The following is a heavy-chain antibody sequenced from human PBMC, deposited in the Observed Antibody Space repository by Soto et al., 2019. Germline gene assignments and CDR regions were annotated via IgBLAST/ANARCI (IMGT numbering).Heavy chain of an antibody. V-gene: IGHV1-3*01. CDR2: INACNGNT. Sequence: QVQLVQSGAEVKKPGASVKVSCKASGYTFTSYAMHWVRQAPGQRLEWMGWINACNGNTKYSQKLQGRVTITRDTSASTAYMERSSLRSEDTAVYYCTRGLFPFDYWGHGALVGVSS. CDR1: GYTFTSYA. CDR3: TRGLFPFDY. D-gene: IGHD2-21*01. J-gene: IGHJ4*01.